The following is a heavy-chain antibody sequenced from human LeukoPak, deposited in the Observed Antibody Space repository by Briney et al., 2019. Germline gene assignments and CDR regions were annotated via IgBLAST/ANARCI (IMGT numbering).Heavy chain of an antibody. CDR3: TTDGTRSGIAAPDN. CDR2: IKGKSDGGTT. Sequence: PGGSLRLSCAASGFTFNNAWMSWVRQAPGKGLEWVGRIKGKSDGGTTDYAAPVKGRFSISRDDSKNTLYLQMNSLKTDDTAVYYCTTDGTRSGIAAPDNWGQGTLVTVSS. CDR1: GFTFNNAW. D-gene: IGHD6-13*01. V-gene: IGHV3-15*01. J-gene: IGHJ4*02.